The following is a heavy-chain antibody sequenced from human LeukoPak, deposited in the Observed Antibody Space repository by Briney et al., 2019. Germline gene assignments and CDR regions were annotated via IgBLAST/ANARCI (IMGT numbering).Heavy chain of an antibody. CDR1: GYTFTSYS. CDR2: INPSGGST. V-gene: IGHV1-46*01. J-gene: IGHJ4*02. CDR3: ARQSEYSSSPGTSDY. Sequence: ASVKVSCKASGYTFTSYSMHWVRQAPGQGLEWMGIINPSGGSTYYAQKFQGRVTMTRDTSTSTVYMELSSLRPEDTAVYYCARQSEYSSSPGTSDYWGQGTLVTVSS. D-gene: IGHD6-6*01.